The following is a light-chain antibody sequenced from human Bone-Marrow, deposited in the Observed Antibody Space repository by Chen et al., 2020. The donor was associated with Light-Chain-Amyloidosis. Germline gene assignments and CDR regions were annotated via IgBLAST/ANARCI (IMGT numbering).Light chain of an antibody. CDR2: ATS. CDR1: QDVASG. Sequence: DIQIPQSPSSVPASIGDRVTITCRASQDVASGVAWYQQKPGRAPKLLMYATSVLQSGVSLRFSGSGSGTDFSLTITSLQPEDLAVYYCQQASTYPPWTFGQGTKVEIK. CDR3: QQASTYPPWT. J-gene: IGKJ1*01. V-gene: IGKV1-12*01.